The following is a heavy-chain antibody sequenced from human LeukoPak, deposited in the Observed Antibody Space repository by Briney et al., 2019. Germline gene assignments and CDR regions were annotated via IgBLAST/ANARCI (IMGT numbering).Heavy chain of an antibody. Sequence: SETLSLTCTVSSGSINSYYWGWVRQPPGKGLEWIGRIYTAGATQYNPSLKSRVTMSIDTSTNQFSLNLRSMTAADTAVYYCGRQGYTASYYFLDFWSQGTLVAVS. V-gene: IGHV4-4*07. CDR3: GRQGYTASYYFLDF. D-gene: IGHD1-26*01. J-gene: IGHJ4*02. CDR2: IYTAGAT. CDR1: SGSINSYY.